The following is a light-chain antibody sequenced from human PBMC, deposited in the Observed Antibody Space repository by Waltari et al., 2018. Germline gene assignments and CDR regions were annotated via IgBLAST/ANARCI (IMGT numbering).Light chain of an antibody. Sequence: EVILTQSPDTLSLSPGERAPLSCRASQSISRYLVWYQQKPGQAPRLLIYQSSIRATGIPDRFSGSGYGTDFSLTISRLEPEDFAVYYCQNHERLPAVFGQGTKVEMK. CDR3: QNHERLPAV. CDR2: QSS. V-gene: IGKV3-20*01. CDR1: QSISRY. J-gene: IGKJ1*01.